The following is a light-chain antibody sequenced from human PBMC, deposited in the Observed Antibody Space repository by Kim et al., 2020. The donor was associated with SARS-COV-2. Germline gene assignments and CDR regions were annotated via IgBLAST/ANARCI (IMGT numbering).Light chain of an antibody. J-gene: IGKJ1*01. CDR3: QQCNNWPRT. Sequence: VSPGERATLSCRASQSVYSNLAWYQQKPGQAPRLLIYDSSTRAAGVPARFSGSGSGTEFTLTISSLQSEDFAVYYCQQCNNWPRTFGQGTKVDIK. CDR2: DSS. CDR1: QSVYSN. V-gene: IGKV3-15*01.